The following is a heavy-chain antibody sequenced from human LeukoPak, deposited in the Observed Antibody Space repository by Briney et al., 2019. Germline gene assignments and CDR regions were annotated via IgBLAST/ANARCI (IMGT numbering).Heavy chain of an antibody. J-gene: IGHJ4*02. V-gene: IGHV3-9*03. Sequence: GRSLRLSCAASGFTFDDYAMHWVRHAPGKGLEWGSGISWDSGSIGYADSVKGRFTISRDNAKNSLYLQMNSLRAEDMALYYCAKGGTYYYDSSGYSWGQGTLVTVSS. CDR3: AKGGTYYYDSSGYS. D-gene: IGHD3-22*01. CDR1: GFTFDDYA. CDR2: ISWDSGSI.